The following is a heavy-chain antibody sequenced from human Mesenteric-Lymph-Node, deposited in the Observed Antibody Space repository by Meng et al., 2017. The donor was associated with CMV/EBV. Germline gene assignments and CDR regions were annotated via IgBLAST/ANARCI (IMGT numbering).Heavy chain of an antibody. D-gene: IGHD1-26*01. CDR3: ARVVRTSSWEIDY. V-gene: IGHV4-31*02. Sequence: SGGSINSDGYYWSWIRQHPGKGLEWIGYIFYDGSTFSNPSLKSRVTISMDTSNNQFSLRLTSVTAADTAVYYCARVVRTSSWEIDYWGQGTLVTVSS. J-gene: IGHJ4*02. CDR2: IFYDGST. CDR1: GGSINSDGYY.